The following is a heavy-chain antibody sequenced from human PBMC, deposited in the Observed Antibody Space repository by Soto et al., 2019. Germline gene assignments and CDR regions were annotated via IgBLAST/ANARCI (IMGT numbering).Heavy chain of an antibody. Sequence: GGSLRLSCAASGFTFSTYAMSWVRQAPGKGLEWVSSIVGSVGSTFCADSVKGRFTISRDKSKNTLYLQMNSLRAEDTAVYYCAKCLISSGGSCYYYMGVWGKGTTVTVSS. D-gene: IGHD2-15*01. CDR1: GFTFSTYA. CDR3: AKCLISSGGSCYYYMGV. J-gene: IGHJ6*03. CDR2: IVGSVGST. V-gene: IGHV3-23*01.